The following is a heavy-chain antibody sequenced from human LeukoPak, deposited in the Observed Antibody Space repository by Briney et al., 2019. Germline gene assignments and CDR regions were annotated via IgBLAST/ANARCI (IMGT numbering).Heavy chain of an antibody. Sequence: PSETLSLTCTVSGGSISSYYWSWIRQPPGKGLEWIGCIYYSGSTNYNPSLKSRVTISVDTSKNQFSLKLSSVTAADTAVYYCARDSGPVVPAAMNYFDYWGQGTLVTVSS. V-gene: IGHV4-59*01. CDR1: GGSISSYY. CDR2: IYYSGST. CDR3: ARDSGPVVPAAMNYFDY. J-gene: IGHJ4*02. D-gene: IGHD2-2*01.